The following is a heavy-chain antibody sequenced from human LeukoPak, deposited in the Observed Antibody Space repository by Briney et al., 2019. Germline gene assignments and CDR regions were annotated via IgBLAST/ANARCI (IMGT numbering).Heavy chain of an antibody. D-gene: IGHD2-21*02. CDR3: AKTHLYGDRPYYFDY. CDR1: GGSISSYY. Sequence: SETLSLTCTVSGGSISSYYWSWIRQPAGKGLEWIGRIYTSGSTNYNPSLKSRVTMSVDTSKNQFSLKLSSVTAADTAVYYCAKTHLYGDRPYYFDYWGQGTLVTVPS. J-gene: IGHJ4*02. CDR2: IYTSGST. V-gene: IGHV4-4*07.